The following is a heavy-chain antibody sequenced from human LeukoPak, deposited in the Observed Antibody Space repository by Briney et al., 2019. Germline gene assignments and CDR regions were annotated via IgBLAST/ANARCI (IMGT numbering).Heavy chain of an antibody. CDR1: GYLFTSYW. V-gene: IGHV5-51*07. J-gene: IGHJ3*01. CDR3: ARQDASGTYDAFDV. CDR2: IYPGDSDT. D-gene: IGHD3-10*01. Sequence: KSGESLKISCKDSGYLFTSYWIAWVHQRPGKGLEWMGIIYPGDSDTRYSPSFQGRVTISADKSINTAYLLWSSLQASDTATYYCARQDASGTYDAFDVWGQGTVVTV.